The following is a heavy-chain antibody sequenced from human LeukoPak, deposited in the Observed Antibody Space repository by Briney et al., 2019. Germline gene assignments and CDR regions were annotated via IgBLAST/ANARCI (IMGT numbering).Heavy chain of an antibody. D-gene: IGHD3-3*01. V-gene: IGHV1-18*01. CDR1: GYTFTSYG. CDR3: ARVGYYDFWSGPTKYYYYMDV. CDR2: ISAYNGNT. Sequence: GASVKVSCKASGYTFTSYGISWVRQAPGQGLEWMGWISAYNGNTNHAQKLQGRVTMTADTSTSTAYMELRSLRSDDTAVYYCARVGYYDFWSGPTKYYYYMDVWGKGTTVTVSS. J-gene: IGHJ6*03.